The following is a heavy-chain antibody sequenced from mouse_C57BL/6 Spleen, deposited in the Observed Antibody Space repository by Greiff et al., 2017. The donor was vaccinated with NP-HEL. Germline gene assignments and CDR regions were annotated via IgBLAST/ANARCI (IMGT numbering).Heavy chain of an antibody. CDR3: ARSPLLDSMDY. CDR1: GFTFTDYY. D-gene: IGHD2-1*01. V-gene: IGHV7-3*01. Sequence: EVQLVESGGGLVQPGGSLSLSCAASGFTFTDYYMSWVRQRPGKALEWLGFISNKAIGYTTDYSATGKGRFTISRDNSQRIPYLQMNALRAEDRATYYCARSPLLDSMDYWGQGTSVTVSS. J-gene: IGHJ4*01. CDR2: ISNKAIGYTT.